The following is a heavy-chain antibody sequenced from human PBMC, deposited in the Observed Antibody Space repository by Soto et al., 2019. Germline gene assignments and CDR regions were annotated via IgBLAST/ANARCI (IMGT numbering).Heavy chain of an antibody. Sequence: ASVKVSCKASGYTFTDYYMEWVRQAPGQGLEWMGWINLNSGDTNFARQFQGRVTMTGDTSITTAYMDLTRLISDDTAVYYCARARPPFNWFDRWGQGTLVTVSS. CDR1: GYTFTDYY. CDR2: INLNSGDT. J-gene: IGHJ5*02. CDR3: ARARPPFNWFDR. V-gene: IGHV1-2*02. D-gene: IGHD6-6*01.